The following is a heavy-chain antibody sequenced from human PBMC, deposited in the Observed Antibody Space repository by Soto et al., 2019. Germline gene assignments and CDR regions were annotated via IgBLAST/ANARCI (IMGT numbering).Heavy chain of an antibody. Sequence: SVKVSCKASGGTLNNYAINWVRQAPGQGLEWMGGILPVSAPPDYAQKFQGRASITADHARSTVYMELSRLKSDDTAVYFCATDSNYDVSNSFWG. CDR2: ILPVSAPP. V-gene: IGHV1-69*13. J-gene: IGHJ6*03. CDR3: ATDSNYDVSNSF. CDR1: GGTLNNYA. D-gene: IGHD3-3*01.